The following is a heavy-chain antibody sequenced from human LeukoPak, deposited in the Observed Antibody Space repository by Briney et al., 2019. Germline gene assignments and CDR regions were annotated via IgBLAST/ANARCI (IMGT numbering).Heavy chain of an antibody. J-gene: IGHJ6*03. Sequence: EGSLRLSCAASGFTFSSYWMSWVRQAPGKGLEWVANIKQDGSEKYYVDSVKGRFTISRDNAKNSLYLQMNSLRAEDTAVYYCARTQSPEPKNYDSSGPPYHYYYYYMDVWGKGTTVTVSS. V-gene: IGHV3-7*03. CDR2: IKQDGSEK. CDR3: ARTQSPEPKNYDSSGPPYHYYYYYMDV. D-gene: IGHD3-22*01. CDR1: GFTFSSYW.